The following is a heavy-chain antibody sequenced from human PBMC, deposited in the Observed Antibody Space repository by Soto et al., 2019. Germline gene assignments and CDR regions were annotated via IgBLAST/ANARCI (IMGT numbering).Heavy chain of an antibody. CDR2: IVVGSGNT. D-gene: IGHD3-10*01. CDR1: GFTFTSSA. Sequence: SVKVSCKASGFTFTSSAVQWVRQARGQRLEWIGWIVVGSGNTNYAQKVQERVTITRDMSTSTAYMELSSLRSEDTAVYYCAADTLLWFGEVSWFDPWGQGTLVTVSS. J-gene: IGHJ5*02. V-gene: IGHV1-58*01. CDR3: AADTLLWFGEVSWFDP.